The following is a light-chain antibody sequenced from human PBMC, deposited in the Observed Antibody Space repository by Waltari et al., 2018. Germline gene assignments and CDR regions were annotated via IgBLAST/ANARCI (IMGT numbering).Light chain of an antibody. CDR1: QSVLYSSNNKNC. Sequence: DIVMTQSPDSLAVSLGERATTNCKSRQSVLYSSNNKNCLAWYQQKPGQPPKLLIYWASTRESGVPDRFSGSGSGTDFTLTISSLQAEDVAVYYCHQYYSSPWTFGQGTKVEI. CDR2: WAS. CDR3: HQYYSSPWT. V-gene: IGKV4-1*01. J-gene: IGKJ1*01.